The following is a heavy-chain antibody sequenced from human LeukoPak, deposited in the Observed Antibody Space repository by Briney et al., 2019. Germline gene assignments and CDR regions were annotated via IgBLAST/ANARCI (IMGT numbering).Heavy chain of an antibody. D-gene: IGHD6-6*01. CDR1: RSTITPII. Sequence: GGSLRPSPAVSRSTITPIIMTTGRQAPGKGLELVSVISASGRNRDYADSVKGRFTISRDNVKNTLSLVMSTLRAADMAIYYCAQLLVTRTAPTDYWGQGTLVTVSS. CDR3: AQLLVTRTAPTDY. CDR2: ISASGRNR. V-gene: IGHV3-23*01. J-gene: IGHJ4*02.